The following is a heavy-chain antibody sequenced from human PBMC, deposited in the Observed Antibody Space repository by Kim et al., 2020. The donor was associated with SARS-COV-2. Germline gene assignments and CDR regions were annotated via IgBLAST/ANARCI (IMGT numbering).Heavy chain of an antibody. Sequence: SQNFKGRGTITRDTSATTAYMELSSLTSKDTAVYYCAREGSGSYNWLDPWGQGTLVTVSS. J-gene: IGHJ5*02. D-gene: IGHD3-10*01. V-gene: IGHV1-3*01. CDR3: AREGSGSYNWLDP.